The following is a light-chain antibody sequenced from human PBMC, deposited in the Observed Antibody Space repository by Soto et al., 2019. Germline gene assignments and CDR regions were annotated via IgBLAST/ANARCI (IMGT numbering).Light chain of an antibody. CDR1: QGFSSY. J-gene: IGKJ4*01. CDR3: QQLNSYPP. CDR2: AAS. V-gene: IGKV1-9*01. Sequence: DIQLTQSPSLLPASVEDRVTMACRASQGFSSYLAWYQQQPGKAPKLLIYAASTLQWGVPSRFSGSGSVTEFALTISCLQPEEFATYYSQQLNSYPPFGGETKVQIK.